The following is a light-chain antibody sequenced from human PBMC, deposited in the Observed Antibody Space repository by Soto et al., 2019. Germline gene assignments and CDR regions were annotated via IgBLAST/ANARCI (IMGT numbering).Light chain of an antibody. J-gene: IGKJ4*01. CDR3: QKYNSAPLT. CDR1: QSISSY. CDR2: AAS. V-gene: IGKV1-27*01. Sequence: DIQMTQSPSSLSASVGGRVTITCRASQSISSYLNWYQQKPGKAPKLLIYAASTLQSGVPSRFSGSGSGTDFTLTVSSLQPEDVATYYCQKYNSAPLTFGGGTKVDIK.